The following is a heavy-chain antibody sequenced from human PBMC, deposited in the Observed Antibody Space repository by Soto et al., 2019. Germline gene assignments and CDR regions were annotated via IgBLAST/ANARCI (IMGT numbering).Heavy chain of an antibody. CDR1: GGSISSYY. CDR3: VRDGGAGAIFDY. V-gene: IGHV4-59*01. D-gene: IGHD2-2*02. Sequence: SETLSLTCTVSGGSISSYYWSWIRQPPGKGLEWIGYIYYSGSANYNPSLKSRVTISVDTSKNQFSLKLSSVTAADTAVYYCVRDGGAGAIFDYWCQGILVNVS. CDR2: IYYSGSA. J-gene: IGHJ4*02.